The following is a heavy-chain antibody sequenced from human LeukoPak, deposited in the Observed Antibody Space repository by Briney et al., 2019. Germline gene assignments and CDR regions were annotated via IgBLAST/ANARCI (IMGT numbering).Heavy chain of an antibody. CDR3: ARDSFHDYGDHYFDY. CDR2: IWYDGSNK. CDR1: GFIFSSYG. Sequence: GGSLRLSCAASGFIFSSYGMHWVRQAPGKGLEWVAVIWYDGSNKYYADSVKGRFTISRDNSKNTLYLQMNSLRAEDTAVYYCARDSFHDYGDHYFDYWGQGTLVTVSS. D-gene: IGHD4-17*01. V-gene: IGHV3-33*01. J-gene: IGHJ4*02.